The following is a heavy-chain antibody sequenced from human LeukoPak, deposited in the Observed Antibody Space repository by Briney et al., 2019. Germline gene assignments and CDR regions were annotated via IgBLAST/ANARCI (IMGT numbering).Heavy chain of an antibody. CDR3: ARESIYSDY. CDR1: GGCFSGYY. J-gene: IGHJ4*02. CDR2: INHSGST. D-gene: IGHD6-6*01. V-gene: IGHV4-34*01. Sequence: SETLSLTCAVYGGCFSGYYWSWIRQPPGKGLEWIGEINHSGSTNYNPSLKGRVTISVDTSKNQFSLKLSSVTAADTAVYYCARESIYSDYWGQGTLVTVSS.